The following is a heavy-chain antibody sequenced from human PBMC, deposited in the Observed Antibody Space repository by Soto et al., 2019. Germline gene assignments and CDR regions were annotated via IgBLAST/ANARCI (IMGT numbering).Heavy chain of an antibody. CDR2: ISYDGSNK. CDR3: AKVHFYYYGMDV. J-gene: IGHJ6*02. CDR1: GFTFSSYG. V-gene: IGHV3-30*18. Sequence: PGGSLRLSCAASGFTFSSYGMHWVRQAPGKGLEWVAVISYDGSNKYYADSVKGRFTISRDNSKNTLYLQMNSLRAEDTAVYYCAKVHFYYYGMDVWGQGTTVTXSS.